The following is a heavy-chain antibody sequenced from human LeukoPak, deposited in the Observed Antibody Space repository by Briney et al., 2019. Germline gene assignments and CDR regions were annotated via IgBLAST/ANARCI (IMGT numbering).Heavy chain of an antibody. CDR1: GFTFSSYA. CDR2: ISYDGGNK. V-gene: IGHV3-30-3*01. Sequence: GGSLRLSCAASGFTFSSYAMHWVRQAPGKGLEWVAVISYDGGNKYYADSVKGRFTISRDNSKNTLYLQMNSLRAEDTAVYYCARGPKDYWGQGTLVTVSS. J-gene: IGHJ4*02. CDR3: ARGPKDY.